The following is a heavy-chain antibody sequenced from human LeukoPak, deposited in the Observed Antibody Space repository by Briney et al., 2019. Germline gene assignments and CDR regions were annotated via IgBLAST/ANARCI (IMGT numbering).Heavy chain of an antibody. V-gene: IGHV1-2*02. CDR1: GYIFTSYG. CDR2: INPNTGGA. CDR3: ARDGQTSLDS. Sequence: ASVKVSCKASGYIFTSYGISWVRQAPGQGLEWMGWINPNTGGANYAHKFQGRVTVTRDTSISTAYMDLSRLRSDDTAVYYCARDGQTSLDSWGQGTLVTVSS. D-gene: IGHD2-2*01. J-gene: IGHJ4*02.